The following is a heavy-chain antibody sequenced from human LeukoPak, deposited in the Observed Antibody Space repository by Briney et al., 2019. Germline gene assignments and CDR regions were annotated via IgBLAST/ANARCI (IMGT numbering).Heavy chain of an antibody. CDR2: MYISGST. CDR3: AAAYCGGDCYSDNHYYFMDL. J-gene: IGHJ6*03. Sequence: LAGGSLRLSCAASGFTVGSNYMSWVRQSPGKGLEGVSAMYISGSTHYAGSVKGRFTISRDNSKNAMSLQMDSLRVEDTAVYYCAAAYCGGDCYSDNHYYFMDLWGKGTTVTVSS. CDR1: GFTVGSNY. V-gene: IGHV3-53*01. D-gene: IGHD2-21*02.